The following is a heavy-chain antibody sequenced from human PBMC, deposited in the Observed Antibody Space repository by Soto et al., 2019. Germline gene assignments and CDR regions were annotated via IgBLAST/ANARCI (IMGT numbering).Heavy chain of an antibody. CDR3: AKDLRRITIFGVVIISPPGFDY. V-gene: IGHV3-23*01. D-gene: IGHD3-3*01. CDR2: ISGSGGST. Sequence: PSETLSLTCTVSGGSISSYYWSWVRQAPGKGLEWVSAISGSGGSTYYADSVKGRFTISRDNSKNTLYLQMNSLRAEDTAVYYCAKDLRRITIFGVVIISPPGFDYWGQGTLVTVSS. CDR1: GGSISSYY. J-gene: IGHJ4*02.